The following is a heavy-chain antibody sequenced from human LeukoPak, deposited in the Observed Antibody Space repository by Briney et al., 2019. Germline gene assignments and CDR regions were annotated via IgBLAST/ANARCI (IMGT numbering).Heavy chain of an antibody. V-gene: IGHV1-18*01. Sequence: WASVKVSCKASVYTFTSYGISSVRQAPGQGLEWMGWISAYNGNTNYAQKVQRRVTMTTDTSTSTAYMELRRLRSDDTAVYYCARAPKIGYCSSTSCSRFDYWGQGTLVTVSS. D-gene: IGHD2-2*01. CDR3: ARAPKIGYCSSTSCSRFDY. CDR2: ISAYNGNT. CDR1: VYTFTSYG. J-gene: IGHJ4*02.